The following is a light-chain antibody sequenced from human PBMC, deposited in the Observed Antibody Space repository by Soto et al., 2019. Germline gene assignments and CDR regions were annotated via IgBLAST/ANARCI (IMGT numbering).Light chain of an antibody. Sequence: QSALTQPASVSGSPGQSITISCTGTSSDVGGYNYVSWYQQHPAKAPKLIIYEVNNRPSGVSNRFSGSKSGNTASLTISGLQAEDEADYYCCSHTRSSTYVFGTGTKVTVL. CDR3: CSHTRSSTYV. J-gene: IGLJ1*01. V-gene: IGLV2-14*01. CDR1: SSDVGGYNY. CDR2: EVN.